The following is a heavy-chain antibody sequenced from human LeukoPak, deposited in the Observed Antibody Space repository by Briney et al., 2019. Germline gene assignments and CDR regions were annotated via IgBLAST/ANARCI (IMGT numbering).Heavy chain of an antibody. CDR1: GLAFSAYK. CDR2: ISTDGYTT. Sequence: GGSLRLSCAASGLAFSAYKMHWVRQAPRKGLVWVSRISTDGYTTDYADFVQGRFTASRDNTKNTWSLEMNSLRAEDTAEYYCVVGGSPGYWGQGTLVTVSS. CDR3: VVGGSPGY. V-gene: IGHV3-74*01. D-gene: IGHD2-15*01. J-gene: IGHJ4*02.